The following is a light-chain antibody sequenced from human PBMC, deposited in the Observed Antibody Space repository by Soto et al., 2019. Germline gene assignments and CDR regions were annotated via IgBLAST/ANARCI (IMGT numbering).Light chain of an antibody. V-gene: IGKV1-5*03. J-gene: IGKJ4*01. CDR3: QQYDSYAFH. CDR1: QSISSW. CDR2: KTS. Sequence: DFQMTQSPSTLSASVGDIVPITCRARQSISSWLAWYQQKPGKAPDLLIYKTSSLESGVPSRFRGSGSGTEFNLTVNILQPDAVAMYYNQQYDSYAFHFGGRTKV.